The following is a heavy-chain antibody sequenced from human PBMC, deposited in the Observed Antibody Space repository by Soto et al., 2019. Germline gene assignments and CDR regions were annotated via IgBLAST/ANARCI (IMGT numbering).Heavy chain of an antibody. J-gene: IGHJ4*02. V-gene: IGHV3-7*01. D-gene: IGHD1-26*01. CDR2: IKQDGTEI. CDR1: GFTFSSYW. Sequence: PGGSLRLSCVASGFTFSSYWMSWVRQAPGGGLEWVANIKQDGTEIHYVESVKGRFTIFRDNAKKSLYLQMNSLRAEDTAVYFCASYSGSYFPVGHDRDYFDHWGLGTLVTVSS. CDR3: ASYSGSYFPVGHDRDYFDH.